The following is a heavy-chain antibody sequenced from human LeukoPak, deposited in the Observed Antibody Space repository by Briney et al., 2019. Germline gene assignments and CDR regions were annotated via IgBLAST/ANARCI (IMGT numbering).Heavy chain of an antibody. CDR3: AKDRLSKVVPAATGYFDY. CDR2: IRYDGSNK. J-gene: IGHJ4*02. Sequence: SGGSLRLSCAASGFTFSSYGMHWVRQAPGKGLEWVAFIRYDGSNKYYADSVKGRFTISRDNSKNTLYLQMNSLRAEDTAVYYCAKDRLSKVVPAATGYFDYWGQGTRVTVSS. D-gene: IGHD2-2*01. V-gene: IGHV3-30*02. CDR1: GFTFSSYG.